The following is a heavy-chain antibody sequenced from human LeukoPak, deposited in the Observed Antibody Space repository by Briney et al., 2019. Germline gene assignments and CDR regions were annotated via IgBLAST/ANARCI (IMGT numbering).Heavy chain of an antibody. CDR2: IYYSGST. J-gene: IGHJ6*02. Sequence: SETLSLTCTVSGESISGFYWNWIRQPPGKGLEWIGYIYYSGSTNYNPSLKSRVTMSVDTSKNQFSLKLNSVTAADTAVYYCARHNTVTQVYYYSGLDVWGQGTTVTVSS. D-gene: IGHD4-17*01. V-gene: IGHV4-59*08. CDR1: GESISGFY. CDR3: ARHNTVTQVYYYSGLDV.